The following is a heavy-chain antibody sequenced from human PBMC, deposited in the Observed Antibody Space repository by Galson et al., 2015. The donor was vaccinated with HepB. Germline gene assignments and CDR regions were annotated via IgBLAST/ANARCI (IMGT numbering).Heavy chain of an antibody. D-gene: IGHD2-2*01. V-gene: IGHV4-31*03. Sequence: TLSLTCTVSDASISTADYYWSWIRQHPGKGLEWIGHINYSGSTYFNPSLKSRVSMSIDTSENQFSMKLISVTAADTAIYYCARAAYCSRTSCQFDPWGQGTLVTVSS. CDR3: ARAAYCSRTSCQFDP. CDR1: DASISTADYY. CDR2: INYSGST. J-gene: IGHJ5*02.